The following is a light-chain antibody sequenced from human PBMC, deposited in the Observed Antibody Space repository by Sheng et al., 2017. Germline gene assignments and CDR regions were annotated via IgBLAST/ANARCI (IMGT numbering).Light chain of an antibody. CDR2: ATS. CDR3: QQSHSTPYT. V-gene: IGKV1-39*01. Sequence: DIQMTQSPSSLSASVGDRVTITCRASQTIRSHLNWYQHKPGKAPKILIYATSSLHSGVPSRFSGSGSETDFTLTISSLQPEDFATFYCQQSHSTPYTFGQGTKLEIK. CDR1: QTIRSH. J-gene: IGKJ2*01.